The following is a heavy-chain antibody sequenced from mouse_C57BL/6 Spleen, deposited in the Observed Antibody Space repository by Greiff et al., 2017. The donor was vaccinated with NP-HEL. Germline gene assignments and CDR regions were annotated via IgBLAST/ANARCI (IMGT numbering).Heavy chain of an antibody. CDR2: IYPGSGST. CDR1: GYTFTSYW. CDR3: ARRGYGDFFAY. J-gene: IGHJ3*01. D-gene: IGHD2-13*01. Sequence: VQLQQPGAELVKPGASVKMSCKASGYTFTSYWMTWVKQRPGQGLEWIGDIYPGSGSTNYNEKFKGKATLTVDTSSSTAYMQLSSLTSEDSAVYYCARRGYGDFFAYWGQGTLVTVSA. V-gene: IGHV1-55*01.